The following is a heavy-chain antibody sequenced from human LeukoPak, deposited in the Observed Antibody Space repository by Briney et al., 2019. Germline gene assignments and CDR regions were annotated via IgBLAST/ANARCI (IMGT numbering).Heavy chain of an antibody. CDR2: IYPRDGST. Sequence: GASVKVSCKASGNGFTSNYIHWVRQAPGQGLEWMGMIYPRDGSTSYAQKFQGRVTVTRDTSTSTVHMELSGLRSEDTAVYYCARDQEAFDYWGQGTLVTVSS. V-gene: IGHV1-46*01. CDR1: GNGFTSNY. CDR3: ARDQEAFDY. J-gene: IGHJ4*02.